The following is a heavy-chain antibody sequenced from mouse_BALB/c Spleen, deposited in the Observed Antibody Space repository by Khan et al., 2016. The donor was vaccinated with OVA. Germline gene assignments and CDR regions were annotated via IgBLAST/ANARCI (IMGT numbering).Heavy chain of an antibody. CDR2: INPYNGGT. J-gene: IGHJ2*01. CDR3: ARGNWQSYYFDY. D-gene: IGHD4-1*01. V-gene: IGHV1S136*01. Sequence: EVQLQQSGPELGKPGASVKMSCKPSGYIFTNYVLHWVKQKPGQGLEWIGYINPYNGGTKYNEKFKGKATLASDKSSINAYLELSSLTSEDSAVYYCARGNWQSYYFDYWGQGTTLTLSS. CDR1: GYIFTNYV.